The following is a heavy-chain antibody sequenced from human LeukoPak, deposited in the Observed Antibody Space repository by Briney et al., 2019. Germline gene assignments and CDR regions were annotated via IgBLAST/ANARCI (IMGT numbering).Heavy chain of an antibody. J-gene: IGHJ6*02. V-gene: IGHV3-30*03. Sequence: GGSLRLSCAASGFTFSSYGMHWVRQAPGKGLEWVAVISYDGSNKYYADSVKGRFTISRDNSKNTLFLQMNSLRVDDTAVYYCARSSGAAEGVYGLDFWGRGTTVIVSS. D-gene: IGHD3-10*01. CDR3: ARSSGAAEGVYGLDF. CDR1: GFTFSSYG. CDR2: ISYDGSNK.